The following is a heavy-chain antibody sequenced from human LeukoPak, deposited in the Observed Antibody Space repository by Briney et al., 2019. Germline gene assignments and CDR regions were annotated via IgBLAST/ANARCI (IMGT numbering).Heavy chain of an antibody. V-gene: IGHV1-2*06. J-gene: IGHJ6*03. Sequence: ASVKVSCKASGYTFTDYYMHWVRQAPGQGLEWMGRINPNNGGTDYAQNFQDRVTMTRDTSLSTAYMELSRLTSDDTAVYYCARFSHYDILTGFYYYYMDVWGDGTTVIVSS. CDR3: ARFSHYDILTGFYYYYMDV. CDR2: INPNNGGT. CDR1: GYTFTDYY. D-gene: IGHD3-9*01.